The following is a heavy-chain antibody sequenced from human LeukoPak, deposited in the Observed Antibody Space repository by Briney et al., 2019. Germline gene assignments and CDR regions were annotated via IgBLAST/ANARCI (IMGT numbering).Heavy chain of an antibody. CDR1: GCTFASHG. J-gene: IGHJ4*02. Sequence: GASVKVSCKASGCTFASHGITWVRQAPGHGLEWMGWINIHNGEKNYAQNVRARVTMTTDTSTNTAYMELWSLRSDDTAIYYCARTIAAPFTHYFDYWGQGTLVTVAS. CDR3: ARTIAAPFTHYFDY. CDR2: INIHNGEK. V-gene: IGHV1-18*01. D-gene: IGHD6-13*01.